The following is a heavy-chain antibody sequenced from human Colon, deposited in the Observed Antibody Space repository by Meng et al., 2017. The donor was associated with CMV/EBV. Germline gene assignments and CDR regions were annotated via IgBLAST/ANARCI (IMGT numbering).Heavy chain of an antibody. CDR3: AAGGGGSSSAY. D-gene: IGHD2-15*01. CDR1: GFTFSSYA. Sequence: EVQLLESXXXXVXXGGXLRLSCAASGFTFSSYAMSWVRQAPGKGLEWVSAISGNGGGTYYADSVKGRFTISRDNSKNTLYLQMNSLRAEDTAVYYCAAGGGGSSSAYWGQGTLVTVSS. V-gene: IGHV3-23*01. CDR2: ISGNGGGT. J-gene: IGHJ4*02.